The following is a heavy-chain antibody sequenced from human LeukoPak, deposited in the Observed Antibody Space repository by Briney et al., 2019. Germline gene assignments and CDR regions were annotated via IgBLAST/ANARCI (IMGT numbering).Heavy chain of an antibody. CDR3: VKDSYYYDNSGYYYVKDH. V-gene: IGHV3-48*01. Sequence: GGSLRLSCAASGFTFSTYSMNWVRQAPGKGLEWVSYISSGSGTIYYADSVKGRFTISRDNSKNTLYVQMNSLRADDTAIYYCVKDSYYYDNSGYYYVKDHWGQGTLVTVSS. CDR2: ISSGSGTI. J-gene: IGHJ4*02. CDR1: GFTFSTYS. D-gene: IGHD3-22*01.